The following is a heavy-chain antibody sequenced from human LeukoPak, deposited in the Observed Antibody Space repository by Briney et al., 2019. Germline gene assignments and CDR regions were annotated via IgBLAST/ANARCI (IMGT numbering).Heavy chain of an antibody. D-gene: IGHD6-25*01. J-gene: IGHJ2*01. CDR3: ARGWAARYFDL. V-gene: IGHV4-34*01. Sequence: PETLSLTCAVYGGSFSGYYWSWIRQPPGKGLEWIGEINHSGSTNYNPSLKSRVTISVDTSKNQFSLKLSSVTAADTAVYYCARGWAARYFDLWGRGTLVTVSS. CDR1: GGSFSGYY. CDR2: INHSGST.